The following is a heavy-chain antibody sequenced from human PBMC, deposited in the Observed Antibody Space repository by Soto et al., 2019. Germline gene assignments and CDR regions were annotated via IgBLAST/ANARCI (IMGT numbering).Heavy chain of an antibody. Sequence: PSQTLSLTCAISWDSVSSNNAAWNWIRQSPSRGLEWLGRTYYRSKWYHEYAVSVKVRITINPDTSKNQFSLQLNSVAPEDAAVYYCARTNGYLDYWGQGTLVTVSS. CDR1: WDSVSSNNAA. J-gene: IGHJ4*02. V-gene: IGHV6-1*01. CDR3: ARTNGYLDY. CDR2: TYYRSKWYH. D-gene: IGHD4-17*01.